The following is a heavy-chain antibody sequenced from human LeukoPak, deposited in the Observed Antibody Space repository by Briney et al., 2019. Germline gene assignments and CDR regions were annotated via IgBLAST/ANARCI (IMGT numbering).Heavy chain of an antibody. CDR1: GDSMSHYY. CDR3: ARTGTTFVDY. D-gene: IGHD1-7*01. V-gene: IGHV4-59*01. CDR2: IHYLGST. J-gene: IGHJ4*02. Sequence: SETLSLICSVSGDSMSHYYWSWIRQPPGKGLEWIGYIHYLGSTKYNPSLKSRLTISVDTSKSHFSLRLTSVTAADTAIYYCARTGTTFVDYWGQGSLVTVSS.